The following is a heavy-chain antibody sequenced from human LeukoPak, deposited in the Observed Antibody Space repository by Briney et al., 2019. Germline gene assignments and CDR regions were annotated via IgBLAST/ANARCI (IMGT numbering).Heavy chain of an antibody. Sequence: SETLSLTCAIYGGSFSGYYWSWIRQPPGKGLEWIGEINHSGSTNYNPSLKSRVTISVDTSKNQFSPKLSSVTAADTAVYYCARLFADVGWYFDLWGRGTLVTVSS. CDR2: INHSGST. CDR1: GGSFSGYY. CDR3: ARLFADVGWYFDL. J-gene: IGHJ2*01. V-gene: IGHV4-34*01. D-gene: IGHD3-10*02.